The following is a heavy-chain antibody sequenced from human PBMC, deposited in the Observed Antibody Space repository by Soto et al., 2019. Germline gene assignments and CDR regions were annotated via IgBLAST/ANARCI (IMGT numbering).Heavy chain of an antibody. V-gene: IGHV1-24*01. D-gene: IGHD3-22*01. Sequence: ASAKVSCKVSGYTLTELSMHWVRQAPGKGLEWMGGFDPEDGETIYAQKFQGRVTMTEDTSTDTAYMELSSLRSEDTAVYYCATYYYYDSSGYLAWFDPWGQGTLVTVSS. CDR1: GYTLTELS. J-gene: IGHJ5*02. CDR3: ATYYYYDSSGYLAWFDP. CDR2: FDPEDGET.